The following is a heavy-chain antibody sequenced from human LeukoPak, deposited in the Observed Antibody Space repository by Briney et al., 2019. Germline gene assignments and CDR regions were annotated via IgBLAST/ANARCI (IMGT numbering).Heavy chain of an antibody. J-gene: IGHJ4*02. CDR2: INPNSGAT. V-gene: IGHV1-2*02. Sequence: ASVKVSCKTSGYTFTASYMHWVRQAPGQGLEWMGWINPNSGATNYAQKFQGRVTMTRDTSISTAYMELSRLRSDDTAVYYCARTMVRGVMVVGYWGQGTLVTVSS. CDR1: GYTFTASY. CDR3: ARTMVRGVMVVGY. D-gene: IGHD3-10*01.